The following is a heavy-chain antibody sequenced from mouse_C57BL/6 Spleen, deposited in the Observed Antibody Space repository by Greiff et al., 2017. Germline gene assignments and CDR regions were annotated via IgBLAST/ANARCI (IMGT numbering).Heavy chain of an antibody. D-gene: IGHD2-14*01. CDR3: ARYRITAGYFDY. CDR2: IYPGSGST. CDR1: GYTFTSYW. J-gene: IGHJ2*01. Sequence: QVQLQQPGAELVKPGASVKMSCKASGYTFTSYWITWVKQRPGQGLAWIGDIYPGSGSTNYNEKFKSKATLTVDTSSSTAYMQLSSLTSEDSAVYYCARYRITAGYFDYWGQGTTLTVSS. V-gene: IGHV1-55*01.